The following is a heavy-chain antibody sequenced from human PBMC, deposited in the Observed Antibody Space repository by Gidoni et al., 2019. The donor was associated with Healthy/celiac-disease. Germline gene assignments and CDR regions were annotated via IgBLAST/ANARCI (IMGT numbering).Heavy chain of an antibody. D-gene: IGHD7-27*01. V-gene: IGHV5-51*01. J-gene: IGHJ4*02. CDR2: IYPGDSDT. Sequence: EVQLVQSGAEVKKPGASLKISCKGSGSSFTSYWIGWVRQMPGKGLEWMGIIYPGDSDTRYSPSFQGQVTISADKSISTAYLQWSSLKASDTAMYYCARLPRAGDKEYYFDYWGQGTLVTVSS. CDR1: GSSFTSYW. CDR3: ARLPRAGDKEYYFDY.